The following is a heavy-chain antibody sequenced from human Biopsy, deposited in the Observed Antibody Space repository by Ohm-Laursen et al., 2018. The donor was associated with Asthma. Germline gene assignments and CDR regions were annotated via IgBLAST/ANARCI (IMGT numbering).Heavy chain of an antibody. Sequence: SVKVSCKASGDSFSNYAISWVRQAPGQGLEWMGRIIPIFGPTNYAQKFQGRVTISADDSTSTAYMELSSLSSEDAALYYCARGPEYVRSSGALDYWGQGTLVTVSS. CDR3: ARGPEYVRSSGALDY. D-gene: IGHD2-2*01. CDR2: IIPIFGPT. J-gene: IGHJ4*02. V-gene: IGHV1-69*13. CDR1: GDSFSNYA.